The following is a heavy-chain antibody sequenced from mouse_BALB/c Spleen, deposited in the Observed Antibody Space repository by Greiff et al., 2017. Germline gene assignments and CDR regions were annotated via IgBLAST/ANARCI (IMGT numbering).Heavy chain of an antibody. D-gene: IGHD2-14*01. J-gene: IGHJ4*01. V-gene: IGHV2-5*01. CDR2: IWRGGST. Sequence: VKLMESGPGLVAPSQSLSITCTVSGFSLTGYGVNWVRQPPGKGLEWLGVIWRGGSTDYNAAFMSRLSITKDNSKSQVFFKMNSLQADDTAIYYCAKKGYDDAMDYWGQGTSVTVSS. CDR1: GFSLTGYG. CDR3: AKKGYDDAMDY.